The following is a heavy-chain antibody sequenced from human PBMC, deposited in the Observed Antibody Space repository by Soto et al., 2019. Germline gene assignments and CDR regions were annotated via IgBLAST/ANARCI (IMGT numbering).Heavy chain of an antibody. D-gene: IGHD6-6*01. CDR2: MNPNSGNT. J-gene: IGHJ5*02. V-gene: IGHV1-8*01. Sequence: GASVKVSCKASGYTFTSYDINWVRQATGQGLEWTGWMNPNSGNTGYAQKFQGRVTMTRNTSISTAYMELSSLRSEDTAVYYCARARSSIADDWFDPWGQGTLVTVSS. CDR3: ARARSSIADDWFDP. CDR1: GYTFTSYD.